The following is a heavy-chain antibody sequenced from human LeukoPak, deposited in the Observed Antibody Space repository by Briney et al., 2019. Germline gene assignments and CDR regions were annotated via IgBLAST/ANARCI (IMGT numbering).Heavy chain of an antibody. V-gene: IGHV1-2*02. CDR2: INPNSGGT. CDR1: GYTFTGYY. D-gene: IGHD4-17*01. CDR3: ARLNYGXYGNWFXP. Sequence: ASVKVSCKASGYTFTGYYMHWVRQAPGQGLEWMGWINPNSGGTNYAQKFQGRVTMTRDTSISTAYMELSRLRSDDTAVYYCARLNYGXYGNWFXPWGQGTLVXVSS. J-gene: IGHJ5*02.